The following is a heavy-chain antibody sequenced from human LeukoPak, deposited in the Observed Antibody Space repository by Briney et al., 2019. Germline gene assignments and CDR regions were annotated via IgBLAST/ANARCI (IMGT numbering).Heavy chain of an antibody. D-gene: IGHD2-2*01. V-gene: IGHV1-18*01. CDR3: ARGGIVVVPDAMPTSSYYCYGMDV. Sequence: ASVKLSCKASGYSFTSYGISWVRQAPGQGLEWVGCISAYNGNTNYAHTVQGRFTMTTDNSTSTAYMELRSLRSDDTAVYYCARGGIVVVPDAMPTSSYYCYGMDVWGKGTTGTVSS. CDR2: ISAYNGNT. CDR1: GYSFTSYG. J-gene: IGHJ6*04.